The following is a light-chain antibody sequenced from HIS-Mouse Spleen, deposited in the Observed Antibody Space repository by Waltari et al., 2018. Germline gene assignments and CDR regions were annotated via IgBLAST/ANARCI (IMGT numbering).Light chain of an antibody. V-gene: IGLV3-10*01. CDR3: YSTDSSGNLVV. CDR2: EDS. CDR1: ALPKKY. Sequence: SYELTQPPSVSVSPGQTARITCSGDALPKKYAYWYQQKSGQAPVLVIYEDSKRPSGIPERFSGSSSGTMATLTISGAQVEYEADYYCYSTDSSGNLVVFGGGTKLTVL. J-gene: IGLJ2*01.